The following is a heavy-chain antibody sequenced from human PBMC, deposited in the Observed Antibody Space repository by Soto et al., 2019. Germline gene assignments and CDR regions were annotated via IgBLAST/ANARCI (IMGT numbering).Heavy chain of an antibody. V-gene: IGHV3-23*01. CDR3: AEGYSGYSFGYEFDY. CDR2: ISGSGGST. J-gene: IGHJ4*02. CDR1: GFTFSSYA. Sequence: GGSLRLSCAASGFTFSSYAMSWVRQAPGRGLEWVSAISGSGGSTYYADSVKGRFTISRDNSKNTLYLQMNSLRAEDTAVYYCAEGYSGYSFGYEFDYWGQGTLVTVSS. D-gene: IGHD5-18*01.